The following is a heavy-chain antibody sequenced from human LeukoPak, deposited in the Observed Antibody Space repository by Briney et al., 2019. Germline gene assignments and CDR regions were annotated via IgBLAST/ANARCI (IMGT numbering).Heavy chain of an antibody. CDR1: GGTFSSHA. V-gene: IGHV1-69*13. J-gene: IGHJ5*02. D-gene: IGHD5-24*01. Sequence: ASVKVSCKASGGTFSSHAISWVRQAPGQGLEWMGGIIPIFGTANYAQKFQGRVTITADESTSTAYMELSSLRSEDTAVYYCARSAGRGSRAPITYNWFDPWGQGTLVTVSS. CDR2: IIPIFGTA. CDR3: ARSAGRGSRAPITYNWFDP.